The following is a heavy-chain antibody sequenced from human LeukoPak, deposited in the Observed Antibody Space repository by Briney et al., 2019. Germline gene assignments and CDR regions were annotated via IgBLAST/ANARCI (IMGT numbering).Heavy chain of an antibody. V-gene: IGHV3-33*01. CDR2: IWYDGSNK. Sequence: GRSLRLSCAASGFTFSNYGMHWVREAPGEGLEWMAVIWYDGSNKYYADSVKGRFTISRDNSKNTLYLQMNSLRAEDTAVYYCASDHGAYWGQGTLVTVSS. CDR3: ASDHGAY. CDR1: GFTFSNYG. J-gene: IGHJ4*02. D-gene: IGHD1-26*01.